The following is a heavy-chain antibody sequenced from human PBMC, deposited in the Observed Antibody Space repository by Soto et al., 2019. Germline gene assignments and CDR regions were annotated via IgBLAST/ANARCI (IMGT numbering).Heavy chain of an antibody. Sequence: GGSLRLSCAAPGFTFSSYDMNWVRQAPGKGLEWVSSISGSGGNTYYADSVRGRFSISRDTSRSTVFLQLNSLRAEDTAVFYCAKGGWADMSGDYFYFMDVWGKGSTVTVSS. CDR1: GFTFSSYD. CDR2: ISGSGGNT. V-gene: IGHV3-23*01. J-gene: IGHJ6*03. D-gene: IGHD6-19*01. CDR3: AKGGWADMSGDYFYFMDV.